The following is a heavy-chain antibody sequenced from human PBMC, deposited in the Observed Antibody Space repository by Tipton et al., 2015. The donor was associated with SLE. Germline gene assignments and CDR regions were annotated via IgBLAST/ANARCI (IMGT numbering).Heavy chain of an antibody. V-gene: IGHV4-59*11. CDR2: IYYSGST. CDR3: ARAKTGTTYYYYYYGMDV. J-gene: IGHJ6*02. Sequence: LRLSCTVSGGSISSHYWSWIRQPPGKGLEWIGYIYYSGSTNYNPSLKSRVTISVDTSKNQFSLKLSSVTAADTAVYYCARAKTGTTYYYYYYGMDVWGQGTTVTVSS. D-gene: IGHD1-7*01. CDR1: GGSISSHY.